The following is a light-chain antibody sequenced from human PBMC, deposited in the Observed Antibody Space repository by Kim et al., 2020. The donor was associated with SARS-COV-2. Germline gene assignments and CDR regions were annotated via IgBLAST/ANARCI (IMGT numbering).Light chain of an antibody. V-gene: IGKV3-15*01. CDR1: QSISNN. J-gene: IGKJ1*01. Sequence: EIVMTQSPATLSVSPGERATLSCRASQSISNNLAWYQQKPGQAPRLLIYGASTRATGIPARFSGSGSGTEFTLTISSLQSEDFAVYYCQQYNNRLSWTFGQGTKVDIK. CDR3: QQYNNRLSWT. CDR2: GAS.